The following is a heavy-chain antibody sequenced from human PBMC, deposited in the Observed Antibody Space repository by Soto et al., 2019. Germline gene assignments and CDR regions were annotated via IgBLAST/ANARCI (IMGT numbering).Heavy chain of an antibody. CDR1: GASLSNISYY. CDR3: ASRHCSGGSCYNHGFDS. CDR2: IFFTGNI. D-gene: IGHD2-15*01. Sequence: PSETLSLTCTVSGASLSNISYYWGWIRQPPGKGLEWVGSIFFTGNIYYNPSLKSRVTISVDTSRNQFSLMVNSVTAADTAVYYCASRHCSGGSCYNHGFDSWGQGALVTVYS. V-gene: IGHV4-39*01. J-gene: IGHJ4*02.